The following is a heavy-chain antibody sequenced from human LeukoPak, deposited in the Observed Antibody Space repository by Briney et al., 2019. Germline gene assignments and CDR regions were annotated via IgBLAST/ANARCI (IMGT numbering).Heavy chain of an antibody. CDR3: ARESTIVGATMI. CDR1: GHSISIYY. Sequence: PSETLSLTCTVSGHSISIYYWSWIRQIAGKGLEWIGHIYTTGSTTYNPSLRSRVTMSVDTSKNQFSLKLSSVTAADTAVYYCARESTIVGATMIWGQGTLVTVSS. CDR2: IYTTGST. D-gene: IGHD1-26*01. J-gene: IGHJ4*02. V-gene: IGHV4-4*07.